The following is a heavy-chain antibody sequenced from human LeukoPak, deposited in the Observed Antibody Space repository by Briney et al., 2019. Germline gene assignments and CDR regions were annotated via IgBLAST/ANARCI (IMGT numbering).Heavy chain of an antibody. CDR3: ARDRGSRAGTGNYYYYYMDV. V-gene: IGHV4-61*02. J-gene: IGHJ6*03. CDR1: GGSISSGSYY. D-gene: IGHD1-1*01. Sequence: SETLSLTCTVSGGSISSGSYYWRWIRQPAGKGLEWIGRIYTSGSTNYNPSLKSRVTISVDTSKNLFSLKLSSVTAADTAVYYCARDRGSRAGTGNYYYYYMDVWGKGTTVTVSS. CDR2: IYTSGST.